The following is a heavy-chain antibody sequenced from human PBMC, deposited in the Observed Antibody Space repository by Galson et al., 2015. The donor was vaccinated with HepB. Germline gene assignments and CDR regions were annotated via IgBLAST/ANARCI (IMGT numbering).Heavy chain of an antibody. CDR2: A. CDR3: AREYYDGSGYHRPFDY. Sequence: ANYVQQFQGRVTITADESTSTAYMELSSLRPEDTAVYYCAREYYDGSGYHRPFDYWGQGTLVTASS. V-gene: IGHV1-69*01. D-gene: IGHD3-22*01. J-gene: IGHJ4*02.